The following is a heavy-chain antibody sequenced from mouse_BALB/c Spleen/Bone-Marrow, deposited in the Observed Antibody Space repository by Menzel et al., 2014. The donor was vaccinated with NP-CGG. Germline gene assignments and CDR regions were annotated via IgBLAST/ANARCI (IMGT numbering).Heavy chain of an antibody. V-gene: IGHV14-4*02. D-gene: IGHD1-1*01. Sequence: AQLQQSGAEFVRSGASVKSSCTAYGFNIKDYYIHWGKQRPEQGLEWLGWIDPEHGDTAYAPEVQDRATMNADTSSNTAYLQLRSLTSEDTAVYYCNVNAYCTSSPWFAYWGQGTLGTVSA. CDR2: IDPEHGDT. J-gene: IGHJ3*01. CDR1: GFNIKDYY. CDR3: NVNAYCTSSPWFAY.